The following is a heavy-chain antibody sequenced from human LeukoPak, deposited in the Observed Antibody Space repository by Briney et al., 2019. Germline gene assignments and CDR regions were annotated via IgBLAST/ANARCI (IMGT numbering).Heavy chain of an antibody. CDR3: TRDLLSSHYLRDYFYY. D-gene: IGHD6-13*01. CDR2: VNSEGGRT. J-gene: IGHJ4*02. V-gene: IGHV3-74*03. CDR1: GFTFSSLW. Sequence: GRSLRLACAASGFTFSSLWTDWVSHAPGEGRVWVSGVNSEGGRTMYADSVKGRFTISRDNAKYTLYLQINSLRSEYTAVYYCTRDLLSSHYLRDYFYYWGQGTLVTVSS.